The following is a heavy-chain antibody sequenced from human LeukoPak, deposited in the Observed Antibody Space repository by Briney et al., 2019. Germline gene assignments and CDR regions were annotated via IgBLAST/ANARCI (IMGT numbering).Heavy chain of an antibody. CDR2: IIPIFGTA. D-gene: IGHD4-17*01. Sequence: GASVKVPCKASGGTFSSYAVSWVRQAPGQGLEWMGGIIPIFGTANYAQKFQGRVTITTDESTSTAYMELSSLRSEDTAVYYCARGPSTTVTTTLPFDYWGQGTLVTVSS. J-gene: IGHJ4*02. CDR1: GGTFSSYA. CDR3: ARGPSTTVTTTLPFDY. V-gene: IGHV1-69*05.